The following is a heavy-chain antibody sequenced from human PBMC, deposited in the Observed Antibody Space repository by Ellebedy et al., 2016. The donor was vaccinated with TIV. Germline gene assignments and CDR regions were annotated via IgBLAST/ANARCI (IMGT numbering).Heavy chain of an antibody. D-gene: IGHD1-26*01. J-gene: IGHJ4*02. Sequence: MPSETLSLTCTVSAVSFNNHDWSWVRQPAGKGLEWIGGIYFTGDTNYHPSFESRVIMSVDASKKQFSLKLSSVTAADTAIYYCARWVGHFDFWGQGAQVTVSS. CDR1: AVSFNNHD. V-gene: IGHV4-4*07. CDR3: ARWVGHFDF. CDR2: IYFTGDT.